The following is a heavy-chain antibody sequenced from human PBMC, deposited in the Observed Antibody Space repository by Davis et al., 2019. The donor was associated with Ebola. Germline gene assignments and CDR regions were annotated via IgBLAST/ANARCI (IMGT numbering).Heavy chain of an antibody. V-gene: IGHV3-7*03. CDR2: IKQDGSEK. Sequence: GESLKISCAASGFTFSSYWMSWVRQAPGKGLEWVANIKQDGSEKYYVDSVKGRFTISRDNAKNSLYLQMNSLKTEDTAVYYCTTPSRDGYNRWGQGTLVTVSS. J-gene: IGHJ4*02. CDR1: GFTFSSYW. D-gene: IGHD5-24*01. CDR3: TTPSRDGYNR.